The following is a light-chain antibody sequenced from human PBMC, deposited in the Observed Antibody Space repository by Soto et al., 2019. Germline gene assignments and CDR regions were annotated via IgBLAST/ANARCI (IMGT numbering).Light chain of an antibody. J-gene: IGLJ2*01. Sequence: QSVLTQPPSVSGAPGQRVTISCTGSSSNIGAGYDVHWYQQLPGTDPKLLIYGNSNRPSGVPDRFSCSKSGTSASLAITGLQAEDEADYYCQSYDSSLSGSNVVFGGGTKLTVL. V-gene: IGLV1-40*01. CDR3: QSYDSSLSGSNVV. CDR2: GNS. CDR1: SSNIGAGYD.